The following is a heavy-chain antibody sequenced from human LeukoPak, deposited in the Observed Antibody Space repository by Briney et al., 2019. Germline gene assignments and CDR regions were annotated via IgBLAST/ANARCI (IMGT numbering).Heavy chain of an antibody. CDR3: AKVRGGGYCTNGVCPIDY. D-gene: IGHD2-8*01. J-gene: IGHJ4*02. CDR1: GFTFSSYG. V-gene: IGHV3-30*18. CDR2: ISYDGSNE. Sequence: GRSLRLSCAASGFTFSSYGMHWVRQAPGKGLEWVAVISYDGSNEYYADSVKGRFTISRDNAKNSLYLQMNSLRAEDTAFYYCAKVRGGGYCTNGVCPIDYWGQGTLVTVSS.